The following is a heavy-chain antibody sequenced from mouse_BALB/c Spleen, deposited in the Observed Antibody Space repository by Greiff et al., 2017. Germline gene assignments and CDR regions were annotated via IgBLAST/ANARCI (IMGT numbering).Heavy chain of an antibody. Sequence: DVKLVESGPGLVKPSQSLSLTCTVTGYSITSDYAWNWIRQFPGNKLEWMGYISYSGSTSYNPSLKSRISITRDTSKNQFFLQLNSVTTEDTATYYCARHGNYDWFAYWGQGTLVTVSA. J-gene: IGHJ3*01. V-gene: IGHV3-2*02. CDR1: GYSITSDYA. CDR2: ISYSGST. CDR3: ARHGNYDWFAY. D-gene: IGHD2-1*01.